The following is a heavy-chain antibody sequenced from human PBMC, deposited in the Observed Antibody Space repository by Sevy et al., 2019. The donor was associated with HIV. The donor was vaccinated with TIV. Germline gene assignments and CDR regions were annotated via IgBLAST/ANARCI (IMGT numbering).Heavy chain of an antibody. J-gene: IGHJ4*02. CDR1: GFTFGSYG. Sequence: GGSLRLSCAASGFTFGSYGMHWVRQAPGKGLEWVAVISYDGTIKSYADSVRGRFSISRGNADSTLYLLMDSLRAEDTAVYYCAKEGYDILTGFEPGNFDSWGQGTLVTVSS. D-gene: IGHD3-9*01. CDR2: ISYDGTIK. CDR3: AKEGYDILTGFEPGNFDS. V-gene: IGHV3-30*18.